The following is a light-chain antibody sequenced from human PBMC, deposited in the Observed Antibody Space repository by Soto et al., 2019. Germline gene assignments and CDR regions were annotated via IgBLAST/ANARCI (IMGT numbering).Light chain of an antibody. Sequence: QSVLTQPASVSGSPGQSLTISCTGTSSVIGHYNYVSWYQQHPGNAPKLMIYDVSIRASGVSDRFSGSKSGNTASLPISGLQAEDEADYHCCSYTTPTSRVFGTGNKVTVL. CDR2: DVS. V-gene: IGLV2-14*03. CDR1: SSVIGHYNY. CDR3: CSYTTPTSRV. J-gene: IGLJ1*01.